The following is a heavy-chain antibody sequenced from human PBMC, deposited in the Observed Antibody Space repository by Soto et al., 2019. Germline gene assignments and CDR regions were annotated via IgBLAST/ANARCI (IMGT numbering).Heavy chain of an antibody. V-gene: IGHV3-33*01. Sequence: HPGGSLRLSCAASGFTFSNYGMHWVRQAPGKGLEWVAVIWYDGSNKYYGDSVKGRFSISRDYSKNTLFLQMNSLRAEDTALYYCARDSDYGSNSGWLDPCGQGTLVTVSS. CDR1: GFTFSNYG. D-gene: IGHD4-17*01. CDR2: IWYDGSNK. CDR3: ARDSDYGSNSGWLDP. J-gene: IGHJ5*02.